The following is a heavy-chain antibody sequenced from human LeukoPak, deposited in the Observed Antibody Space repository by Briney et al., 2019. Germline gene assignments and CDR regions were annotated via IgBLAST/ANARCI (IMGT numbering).Heavy chain of an antibody. CDR3: VRGRYSGSYGPFDY. J-gene: IGHJ4*02. V-gene: IGHV3-7*01. CDR1: GFTFSTYW. Sequence: GGSLRLSCAASGFTFSTYWMSWVRQAPGKGLEWVGNIKEDGSEKYYVDSVKGRFTISRDNAKNSLHLQMNSLRAEDTAVYYCVRGRYSGSYGPFDYWGQGTLVTVSS. D-gene: IGHD1-26*01. CDR2: IKEDGSEK.